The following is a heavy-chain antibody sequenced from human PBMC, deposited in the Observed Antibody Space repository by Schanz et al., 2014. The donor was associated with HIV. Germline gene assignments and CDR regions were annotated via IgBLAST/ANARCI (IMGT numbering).Heavy chain of an antibody. V-gene: IGHV3-30-3*01. J-gene: IGHJ3*02. CDR3: ARDVAGCSGTSCYSDAFDI. CDR1: GITFSSSV. Sequence: QVQLVESGGGVVQPGRSLRLSCAASGITFSSSVMHWVRQAPGKGLDWVAAMSHDGFSKYFADSVKGRFTISRENSKNTLFLQMNSLRAEDTAVYFCARDVAGCSGTSCYSDAFDIWGQGTLVTVSS. D-gene: IGHD2-2*01. CDR2: MSHDGFSK.